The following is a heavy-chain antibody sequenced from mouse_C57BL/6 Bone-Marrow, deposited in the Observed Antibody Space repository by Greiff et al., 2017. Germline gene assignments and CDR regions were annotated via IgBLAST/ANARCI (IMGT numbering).Heavy chain of an antibody. CDR1: GYSFTDYN. CDR2: INPNYGTT. Sequence: VQLQQSGPELVKPGASVKISCKASGYSFTDYNMNWVQQSNGKSLEWIGVINPNYGTTSYNQKFKGKATLTVDQSSSTAYMQLNSPTSEDSAVYYCARGPAGTVVATPFDYWGQGTTLTVSS. V-gene: IGHV1-39*01. D-gene: IGHD1-1*01. CDR3: ARGPAGTVVATPFDY. J-gene: IGHJ2*01.